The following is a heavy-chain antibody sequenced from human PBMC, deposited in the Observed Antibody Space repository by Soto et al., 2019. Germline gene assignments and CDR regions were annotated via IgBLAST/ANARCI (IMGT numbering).Heavy chain of an antibody. CDR3: ARDFADRGYSYGLGAGGMDV. J-gene: IGHJ6*02. CDR2: ISSSGSTI. V-gene: IGHV3-48*03. Sequence: EVQLVESGGGLVQPGGSLRLSCAASGFTFSSYEMNWVRQAPGTGLEWVSYISSSGSTIYYADSVKGRFTISRDNAKNSLDLQMNRVRAEDTAVYYCARDFADRGYSYGLGAGGMDVWGQGTTVTVSS. D-gene: IGHD5-18*01. CDR1: GFTFSSYE.